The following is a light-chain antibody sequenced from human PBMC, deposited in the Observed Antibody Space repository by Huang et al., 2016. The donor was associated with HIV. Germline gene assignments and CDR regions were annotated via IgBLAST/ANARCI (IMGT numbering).Light chain of an antibody. J-gene: IGKJ1*01. CDR1: QSVSRK. Sequence: MTQFPGTLSVSPGERATLSCRASQSVSRKVAWYQQRPGQAPRLLMYDASTRATGIPARFNGSGSGTEFTLTISSLQSEDFAVYYCQQYSDWPPWTFGQGTKVEIK. CDR2: DAS. V-gene: IGKV3-15*01. CDR3: QQYSDWPPWT.